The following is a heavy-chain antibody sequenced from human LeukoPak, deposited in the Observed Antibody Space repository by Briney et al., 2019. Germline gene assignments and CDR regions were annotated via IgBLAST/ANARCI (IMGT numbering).Heavy chain of an antibody. CDR2: IYYSGST. J-gene: IGHJ6*02. D-gene: IGHD2-21*01. Sequence: PSETLSLTCTVSGGSISSYYWSWIRQPPGKGLERIGYIYYSGSTNYNPSLKSRVTISVDTSKNQFSLKLSSVTAADTAVYYCARVSIIASSHYYYGMDVRGQGTTVTVSS. V-gene: IGHV4-59*01. CDR1: GGSISSYY. CDR3: ARVSIIASSHYYYGMDV.